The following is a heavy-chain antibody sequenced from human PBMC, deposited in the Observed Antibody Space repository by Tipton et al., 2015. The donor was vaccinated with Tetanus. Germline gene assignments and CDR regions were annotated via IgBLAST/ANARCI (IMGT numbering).Heavy chain of an antibody. CDR3: AKFLVVITQGYYHTMDV. J-gene: IGHJ6*02. V-gene: IGHV3-23*01. CDR1: GFIVSSHY. CDR2: ISPTGDET. D-gene: IGHD3-9*01. Sequence: GSLRLSCVASGFIVSSHYMTWVRQAPGKGLEWVSAISPTGDETYYADSVKGRFTISRDNSKNTLILQMNSLRAEDTAVYFCAKFLVVITQGYYHTMDVWGQGTTVTVSS.